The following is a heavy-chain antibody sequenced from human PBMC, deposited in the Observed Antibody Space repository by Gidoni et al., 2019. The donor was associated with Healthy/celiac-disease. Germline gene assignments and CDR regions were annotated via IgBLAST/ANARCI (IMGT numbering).Heavy chain of an antibody. D-gene: IGHD6-13*01. CDR2: LYYSGST. Sequence: QVQLQESGPGLVKPSETLSLTCTVSGGSISSYYWSWIRQPPGKGLEWIGYLYYSGSTNYNPSRKSRVTISVDTSKNQFSRKLSSVTAADTAVYYCARHLGNSWVLGYYYGMDVWGQGTTVTVS. CDR3: ARHLGNSWVLGYYYGMDV. J-gene: IGHJ6*02. CDR1: GGSISSYY. V-gene: IGHV4-59*08.